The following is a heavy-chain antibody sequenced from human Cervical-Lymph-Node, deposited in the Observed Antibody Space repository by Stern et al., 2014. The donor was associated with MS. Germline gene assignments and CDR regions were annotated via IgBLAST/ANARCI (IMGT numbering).Heavy chain of an antibody. V-gene: IGHV3-23*04. D-gene: IGHD1-1*01. CDR2: ISGSGGST. Sequence: EMQLVESGGGLVQPGGSLRLSCAASGFTFSSYAMSWVRQAPGKGLEWVSAISGSGGSTYYADSVKGRFTISRDNSKNTLYLQMNSLRAEDTAVYYCAKPKTGSYYYYYGMDVWGQGTTVTVSS. CDR1: GFTFSSYA. CDR3: AKPKTGSYYYYYGMDV. J-gene: IGHJ6*02.